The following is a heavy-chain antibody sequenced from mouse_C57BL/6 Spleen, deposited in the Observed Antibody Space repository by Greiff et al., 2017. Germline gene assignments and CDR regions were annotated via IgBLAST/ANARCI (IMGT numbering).Heavy chain of an antibody. V-gene: IGHV1-47*01. CDR2: FHPYNDDT. D-gene: IGHD1-1*01. CDR1: GYTFTTYP. J-gene: IGHJ4*01. Sequence: QVQLQQSGAELVKPGDSVKMSCKASGYTFTTYPIEWMKQNHGKSLEWIGNFHPYNDDTKYNEKFKGKATLTVEKSSSTVYLELSRLTSDDSAVYYCARGAYYGSSYGYAMDYWGQGTSVTVSS. CDR3: ARGAYYGSSYGYAMDY.